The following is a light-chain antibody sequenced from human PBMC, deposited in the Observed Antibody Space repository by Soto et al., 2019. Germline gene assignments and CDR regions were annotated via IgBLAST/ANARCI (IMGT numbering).Light chain of an antibody. V-gene: IGKV4-1*01. CDR2: WAS. J-gene: IGKJ1*01. CDR1: QSILDRSKNKYY. Sequence: DIVMTQSPDSLAVSLGERATFNCKSSQSILDRSKNKYYLAWYQQKSGQPPKLLMYWASLRESVVPDRFTGSGCWTDFTLTISSLQAEDCSVYYCQQYFTSPWTFGQGTKVEIK. CDR3: QQYFTSPWT.